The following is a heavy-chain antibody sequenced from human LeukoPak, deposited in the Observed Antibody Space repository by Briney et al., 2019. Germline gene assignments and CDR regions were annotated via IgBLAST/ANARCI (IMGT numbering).Heavy chain of an antibody. D-gene: IGHD3-10*01. CDR3: AWTYYYGSGSYYWFDP. CDR1: GGSISSGGYS. J-gene: IGHJ5*02. V-gene: IGHV4-30-2*01. Sequence: SETLSLTCAVSGGSISSGGYSWSWIRQPPGKGLEWIGYIYHSGSTYYNPSLKSRVTISVDRSKNQFSLKLSSVTAADTAVYYCAWTYYYGSGSYYWFDPWGQGTLVTVSS. CDR2: IYHSGST.